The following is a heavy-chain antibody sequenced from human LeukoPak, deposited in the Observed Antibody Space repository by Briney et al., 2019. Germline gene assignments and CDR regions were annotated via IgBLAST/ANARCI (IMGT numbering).Heavy chain of an antibody. V-gene: IGHV4-4*02. CDR3: ASGYSYGYLLDY. D-gene: IGHD5-18*01. CDR1: GGSISSSNW. J-gene: IGHJ4*02. Sequence: SETLSLTCAVSGGSISSSNWWSWVRQPPGKGLEWIGEISHSGTTNYNPSLKSRVTISVDKSKNQFSLKLSSVTAADTAVYYCASGYSYGYLLDYWGQGTLVTVSS. CDR2: ISHSGTT.